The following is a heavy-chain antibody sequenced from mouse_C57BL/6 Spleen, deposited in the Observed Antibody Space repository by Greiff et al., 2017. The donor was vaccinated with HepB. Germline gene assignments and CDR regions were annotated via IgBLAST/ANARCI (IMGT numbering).Heavy chain of an antibody. V-gene: IGHV1-72*01. CDR2: IDPNSGGT. Sequence: VQLQQPGAELVKPGASVKLSCKASGYTFTSYWMHWVKQRPGRGLEWIGRIDPNSGGTKYNEKFKSKATLTVDKPSSTAYMQLSSLTSEDSAVYYCARGGAIYYYGSNYWGQGTTLTVSS. J-gene: IGHJ2*01. CDR3: ARGGAIYYYGSNY. D-gene: IGHD1-1*01. CDR1: GYTFTSYW.